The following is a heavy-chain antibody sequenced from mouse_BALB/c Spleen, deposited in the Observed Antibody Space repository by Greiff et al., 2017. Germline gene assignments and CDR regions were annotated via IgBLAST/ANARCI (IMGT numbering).Heavy chain of an antibody. CDR3: ARGDDGYYGWYFDV. Sequence: QVQLQQSGAELAKPGASVKMSCKASGYTFTSYWMHWVKQRPGQGLEWIGYINPSTGYTEYNQKFKDKATLTADKSSSTAYMQLSSLTSEDSAVYYCARGDDGYYGWYFDVWGAGTTVTVSS. D-gene: IGHD2-3*01. CDR1: GYTFTSYW. CDR2: INPSTGYT. J-gene: IGHJ1*01. V-gene: IGHV1-7*01.